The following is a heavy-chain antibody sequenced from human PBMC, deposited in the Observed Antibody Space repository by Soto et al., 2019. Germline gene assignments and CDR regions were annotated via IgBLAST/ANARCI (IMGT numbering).Heavy chain of an antibody. Sequence: QVLLVQSGAEMKKPGSSVKVSCRTSGGIFSTHAISWVRQAPGGGLQWMGGVIPNFGTTYYAQEFEGRVTISANESTSTAYMELSSLTSEDTAVYYCARHESTVTRVWFDPWGQGTLVTVSS. CDR2: VIPNFGTT. V-gene: IGHV1-69*12. CDR1: GGIFSTHA. J-gene: IGHJ5*02. CDR3: ARHESTVTRVWFDP. D-gene: IGHD5-12*01.